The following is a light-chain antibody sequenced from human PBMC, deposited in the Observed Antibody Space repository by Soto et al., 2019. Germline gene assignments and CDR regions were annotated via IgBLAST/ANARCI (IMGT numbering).Light chain of an antibody. CDR2: GAS. Sequence: ESVLTQSPGTLSLSPGERATLSCRASHSVSSTYLAWYQQKPGQAPRLLLYGASSRATGIPDRFSGSGSGTDFTLTISRLEPEDFAVYYCQQYGSSPPYTFGQGTKLEIK. V-gene: IGKV3-20*01. CDR1: HSVSSTY. CDR3: QQYGSSPPYT. J-gene: IGKJ2*01.